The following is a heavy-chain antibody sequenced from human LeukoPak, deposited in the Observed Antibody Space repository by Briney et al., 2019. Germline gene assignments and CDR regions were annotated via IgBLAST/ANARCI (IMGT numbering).Heavy chain of an antibody. Sequence: ASVKVSCKASEYTFNAYYMHWVRQAPGQGLEWMGWINPNSGGTNYAQKYQGRVTMTRDTSISTVYMEVSSLMSDDSAFYYCARGRPVEKTTIGNPPLDYWGQGTLVTVSS. CDR3: ARGRPVEKTTIGNPPLDY. CDR1: EYTFNAYY. J-gene: IGHJ4*02. D-gene: IGHD5-24*01. CDR2: INPNSGGT. V-gene: IGHV1-2*02.